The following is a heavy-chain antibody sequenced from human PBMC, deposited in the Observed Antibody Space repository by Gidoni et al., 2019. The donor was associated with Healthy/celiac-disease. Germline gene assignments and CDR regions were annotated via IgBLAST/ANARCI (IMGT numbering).Heavy chain of an antibody. Sequence: QVQLVESGGGVVQPGRSLRLSCAASGFTFSSYAMHGVRQAPGKGLEWVAVISYDGSNKYYADSVKGRFTISRDNSKNTLYLQMNSLRAEDTAVYYCANPVLVGATGGVDYWGQGTLVTVSS. CDR1: GFTFSSYA. CDR2: ISYDGSNK. V-gene: IGHV3-30-3*02. CDR3: ANPVLVGATGGVDY. D-gene: IGHD1-26*01. J-gene: IGHJ4*02.